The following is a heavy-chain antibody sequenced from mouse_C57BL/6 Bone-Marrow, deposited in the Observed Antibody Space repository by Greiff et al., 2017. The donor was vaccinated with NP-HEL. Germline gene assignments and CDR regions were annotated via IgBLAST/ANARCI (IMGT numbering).Heavy chain of an antibody. D-gene: IGHD1-1*01. CDR1: GYAFSSSW. Sequence: VQLQQSGPELVKPGASVKISCKASGYAFSSSWMNWVKQRPGKGLEWIGRIYPGDGDTTYNGKFKGKATLTADKSSSTAYMPLSSLTSEDSAVYFCAKGDYGSSSYWGQGTLVTVSA. J-gene: IGHJ3*01. CDR2: IYPGDGDT. V-gene: IGHV1-82*01. CDR3: AKGDYGSSSY.